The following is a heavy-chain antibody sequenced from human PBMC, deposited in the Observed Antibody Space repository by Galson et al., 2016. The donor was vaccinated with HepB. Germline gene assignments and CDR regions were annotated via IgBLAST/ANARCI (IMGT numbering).Heavy chain of an antibody. CDR3: MRDSYSGSGTSSTYLYYGMDV. D-gene: IGHD3-10*01. J-gene: IGHJ6*02. V-gene: IGHV3-74*01. CDR1: GFTFGRYW. CDR2: ISPNGGCP. Sequence: SLRLSCAASGFTFGRYWMHWVRQAPGKGLLWVARISPNGGCPVYADSVKGRFTVSRDNAENTLSLQMNRLTVEDAAVYYCMRDSYSGSGTSSTYLYYGMDVWGQGTTVTVSS.